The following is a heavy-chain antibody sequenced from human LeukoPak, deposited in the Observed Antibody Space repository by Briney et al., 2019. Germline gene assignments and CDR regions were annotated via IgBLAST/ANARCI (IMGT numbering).Heavy chain of an antibody. D-gene: IGHD6-19*01. CDR1: GFTFSSYG. CDR2: IRYDGSNK. V-gene: IGHV3-30*02. CDR3: AKEGTGYSSDWSHFDY. Sequence: PGGSLRLSCAASGFTFSSYGMHWVRQAPGKGLEWVAFIRYDGSNKYYADSVKGRFTISRDNSKNTLYLQMNSLRAEDTAVYYCAKEGTGYSSDWSHFDYWGQGTLVTVSS. J-gene: IGHJ4*02.